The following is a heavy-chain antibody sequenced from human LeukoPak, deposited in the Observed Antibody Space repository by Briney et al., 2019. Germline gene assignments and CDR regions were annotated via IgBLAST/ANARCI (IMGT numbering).Heavy chain of an antibody. J-gene: IGHJ3*02. Sequence: PGGSLRLSCAASGFTLSNHDLHWVRQAPGQGLEWKTGIPKDGSYKSYAGSVKGRFTISRDNSKNTLYLQMNSLRPEDTAVYYCARETGSPGAFDIWGQGTMVTVSS. CDR2: IPKDGSYK. V-gene: IGHV3-30-3*01. CDR3: ARETGSPGAFDI. CDR1: GFTLSNHD. D-gene: IGHD1-26*01.